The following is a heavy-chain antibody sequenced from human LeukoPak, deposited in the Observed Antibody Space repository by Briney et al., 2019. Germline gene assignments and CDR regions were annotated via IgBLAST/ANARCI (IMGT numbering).Heavy chain of an antibody. CDR1: GYTFTGYY. CDR3: ARVRAQRVTAIDH. J-gene: IGHJ4*02. D-gene: IGHD2-21*02. Sequence: ASVKVSCKASGYTFTGYYMHWVRQAPGQGLEWMGWINPNTGGTNYAQKFQGRVTMTRSTPLSTAYMELNRLTSDDTATFYCARVRAQRVTAIDHWGQGTLVTVSS. CDR2: INPNTGGT. V-gene: IGHV1-2*02.